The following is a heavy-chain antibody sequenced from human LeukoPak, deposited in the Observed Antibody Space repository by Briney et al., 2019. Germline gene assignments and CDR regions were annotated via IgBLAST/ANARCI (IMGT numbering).Heavy chain of an antibody. CDR3: ARDGLYGSGSYGY. CDR2: IYSGGGT. V-gene: IGHV3-53*01. D-gene: IGHD3-10*01. CDR1: GFTFSSYA. Sequence: GGSLRLSCAASGFTFSSYAMSWVRQAPGKGLEWVSVIYSGGGTYYADSVKGRFTISRDNSKNTLYLQMNSLRAEDTAVYYCARDGLYGSGSYGYWGQGTLVTVSS. J-gene: IGHJ4*02.